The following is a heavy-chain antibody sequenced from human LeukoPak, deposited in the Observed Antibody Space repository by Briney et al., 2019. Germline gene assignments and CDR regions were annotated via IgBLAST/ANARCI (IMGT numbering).Heavy chain of an antibody. CDR2: ISGYTGNT. D-gene: IGHD2-15*01. Sequence: ASVKVSCKASGYTFTSYGISWVRQAPGHGLEWMGWISGYTGNTNYAQKLQGRVTMTTDKSTSTAYMEVRSLRSDDTAVYYCARNPVARELCSGGSCYTLWGQGTLVTVSS. CDR3: ARNPVARELCSGGSCYTL. CDR1: GYTFTSYG. V-gene: IGHV1-18*01. J-gene: IGHJ4*02.